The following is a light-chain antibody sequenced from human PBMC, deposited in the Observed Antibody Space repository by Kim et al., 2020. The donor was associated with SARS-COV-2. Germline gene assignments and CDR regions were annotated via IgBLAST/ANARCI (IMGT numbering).Light chain of an antibody. Sequence: AFVGDRVSITCRASQGVRSYLNWYQQQPGKAPKALIFAATNLHRGVTSRFSATGSGTDFTLTISSLQPEDCGIYYCQQTFSLPYTFGQGTKLEI. J-gene: IGKJ2*01. CDR2: AAT. V-gene: IGKV1-39*01. CDR1: QGVRSY. CDR3: QQTFSLPYT.